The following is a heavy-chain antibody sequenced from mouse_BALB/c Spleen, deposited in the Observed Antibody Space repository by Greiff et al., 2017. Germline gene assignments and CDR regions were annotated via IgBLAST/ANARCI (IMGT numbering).Heavy chain of an antibody. V-gene: IGHV1S81*02. CDR3: TRGGMITTGYAMDY. D-gene: IGHD2-4*01. Sequence: QVHVKQFGAELVKPGASVKLSCKASGYTFTSYYMYWVKQRPGQGLEWIGGINPSNGGTNFNEKFKSKATLTVDKSSSTAYMQLSSLTSEDSAVYYCTRGGMITTGYAMDYWGQGTSVTVSS. CDR1: GYTFTSYY. J-gene: IGHJ4*01. CDR2: INPSNGGT.